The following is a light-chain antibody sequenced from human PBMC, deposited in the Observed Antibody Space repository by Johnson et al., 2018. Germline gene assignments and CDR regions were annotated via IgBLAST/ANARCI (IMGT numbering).Light chain of an antibody. J-gene: IGLJ1*01. Sequence: QSVLTQPPSVSAAPGQKVTISCSGSSSNIGNNYVSWYQQLPGTAPKLLIYENNKRPSGIPDRFSGSKSGKSATLGITGLQTGDEAAYYCGTWDRSLCAGNVFGPGIKVTVL. V-gene: IGLV1-51*02. CDR3: GTWDRSLCAGNV. CDR1: SSNIGNNY. CDR2: ENN.